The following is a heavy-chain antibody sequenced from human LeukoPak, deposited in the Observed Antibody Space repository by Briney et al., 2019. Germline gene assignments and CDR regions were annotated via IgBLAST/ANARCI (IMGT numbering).Heavy chain of an antibody. Sequence: SETLSLTCTVSGGSISSDYWSWIRQPPGKGLEWIGYIYYLGATNYNPSLESRVAISTDTSKTQFSLKVTSVTAADTAVYYCAKEGSSGLFDSWGQGILVTGSS. J-gene: IGHJ4*02. CDR1: GGSISSDY. D-gene: IGHD3-22*01. CDR2: IYYLGAT. V-gene: IGHV4-59*01. CDR3: AKEGSSGLFDS.